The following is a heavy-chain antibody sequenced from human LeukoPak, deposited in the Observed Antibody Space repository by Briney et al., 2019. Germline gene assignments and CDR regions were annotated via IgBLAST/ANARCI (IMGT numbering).Heavy chain of an antibody. D-gene: IGHD3-22*01. Sequence: ASVKVSCKASGYTFTSYDINWVRQATGQGLEWMGWMNPNSGNTGYAQKFQGRVTMTRNTSISTAYMELSSLRSEDTAVYYCASGLKSSYYDGSGFDYWGQGTLVTVSS. CDR2: MNPNSGNT. CDR3: ASGLKSSYYDGSGFDY. V-gene: IGHV1-8*01. CDR1: GYTFTSYD. J-gene: IGHJ4*02.